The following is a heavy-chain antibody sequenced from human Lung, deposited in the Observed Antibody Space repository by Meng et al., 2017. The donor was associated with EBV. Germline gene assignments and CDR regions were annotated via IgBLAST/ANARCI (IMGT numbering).Heavy chain of an antibody. CDR1: GGSISSGGYY. J-gene: IGHJ4*02. CDR2: IYYSGST. CDR3: ARGPSRWLQFSFDY. Sequence: QGQAQESGPGLVKPSQTLSLPCTVSGGSISSGGYYWSWIRQHPGKGLEWIGYIYYSGSTYYNPSLKSRVTISVDTSKNQFSLKLSSVTAADTAVYYCARGPSRWLQFSFDYWGQGTLVTVSS. D-gene: IGHD5-24*01. V-gene: IGHV4-31*03.